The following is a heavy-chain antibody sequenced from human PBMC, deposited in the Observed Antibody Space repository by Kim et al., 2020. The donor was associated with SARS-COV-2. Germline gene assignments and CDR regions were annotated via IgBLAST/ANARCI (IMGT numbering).Heavy chain of an antibody. J-gene: IGHJ1*01. CDR1: GFTFNNYA. CDR3: AKVTSGSCVWFEYFQH. CDR2: IRDSGGST. D-gene: IGHD3-10*01. V-gene: IGHV3-23*01. Sequence: GGSLRLSCAASGFTFNNYAMSWVRQAPGKGLEWVSGIRDSGGSTQYADSVTGRFSISRNNSKNTLYLQMDRLIAEVTAVYYCAKVTSGSCVWFEYFQHWGQGTLVTVSS.